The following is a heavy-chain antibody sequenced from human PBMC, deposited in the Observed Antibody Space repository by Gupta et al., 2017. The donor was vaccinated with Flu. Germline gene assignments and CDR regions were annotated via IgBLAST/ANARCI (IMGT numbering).Heavy chain of an antibody. CDR2: IRYSGST. CDR3: ARGSPYSGSDGRYFDY. D-gene: IGHD1-26*01. CDR1: GGSINSYY. V-gene: IGHV4-59*01. Sequence: QVQLQESGPGLVKTSETLSLTCTVSGGSINSYYWGWIRRPPGKGLEWLGHIRYSGSTKYNPSLKSRVTISVDTSKNQFSLKLTSVTAADTAVYYCARGSPYSGSDGRYFDYWGQGTLVTVSS. J-gene: IGHJ4*02.